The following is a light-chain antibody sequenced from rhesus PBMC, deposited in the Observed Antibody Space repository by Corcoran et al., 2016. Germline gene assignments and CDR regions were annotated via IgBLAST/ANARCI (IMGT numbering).Light chain of an antibody. CDR1: QSVSSS. CDR3: QQYSNWPYS. J-gene: IGKJ2*01. CDR2: GAS. Sequence: EIVMTQSPATLSLSPGERATLSCRASQSVSSSLAWYQQKPGQAPRLLIYGASSRATGIPDKVRGRGSGTDFTLTISSLEPEDFAVYYCQQYSNWPYSFGQGTKVEIK. V-gene: IGKV3-42*03.